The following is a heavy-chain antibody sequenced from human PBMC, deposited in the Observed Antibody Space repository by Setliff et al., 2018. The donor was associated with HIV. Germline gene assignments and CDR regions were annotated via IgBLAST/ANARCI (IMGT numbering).Heavy chain of an antibody. CDR1: GFTFSSYE. J-gene: IGHJ6*03. CDR3: ARDYAYDWNAVMDA. CDR2: MYSDGSSA. V-gene: IGHV3-NL1*01. Sequence: GGSLRLSCAASGFTFSSYEMNWVRQAPGKGLEWVSIMYSDGSSAYYADSVRGRFTISRDNSKNTLYLQVNSLRAEDTAVYYCARDYAYDWNAVMDAWGKGTTVTVSS. D-gene: IGHD1-20*01.